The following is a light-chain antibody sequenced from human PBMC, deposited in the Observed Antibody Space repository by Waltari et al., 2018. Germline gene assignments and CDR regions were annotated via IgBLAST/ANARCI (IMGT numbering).Light chain of an antibody. Sequence: QAGLTQPPSVSKDLRQTATLTCTGNNDNVGGQGAAWLQQRQGHPPKLLSYRSNGRPSGISGRFSAARSGTLASLAITVLQPEDEADYYCAACDGSLSAWVFGGGTKLTV. CDR1: NDNVGGQG. CDR3: AACDGSLSAWV. J-gene: IGLJ3*02. CDR2: RSN. V-gene: IGLV10-54*01.